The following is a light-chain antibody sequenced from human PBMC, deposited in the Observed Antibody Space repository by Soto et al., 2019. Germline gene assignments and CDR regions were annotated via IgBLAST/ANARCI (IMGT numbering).Light chain of an antibody. CDR3: LQYWDYSWT. CDR1: QGISSY. CDR2: AAS. V-gene: IGKV1-9*01. J-gene: IGKJ1*01. Sequence: QLTQSPSSLSASVGARVAITCRASQGISSYLAWYQKKPGKAPNLLIYAASTLQSGVPSRFSGSGSGTEFTLTISSLQPEDSATYYCLQYWDYSWTFGQGTKVDVK.